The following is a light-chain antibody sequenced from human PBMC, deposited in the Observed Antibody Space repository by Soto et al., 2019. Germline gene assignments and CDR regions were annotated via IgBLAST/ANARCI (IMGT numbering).Light chain of an antibody. CDR2: AAS. CDR1: QGISSY. V-gene: IGKV1-8*01. J-gene: IGKJ3*01. CDR3: QQYYSYPLT. Sequence: AIRMTQSPSSLSASTGDRVTITCRASQGISSYLAWYQQKPGKAPKLLIYAASTLQSGVPSRFSGSVSGTDFTLTISCLHSEDFATYYCQQYYSYPLTFGPGTKVDIK.